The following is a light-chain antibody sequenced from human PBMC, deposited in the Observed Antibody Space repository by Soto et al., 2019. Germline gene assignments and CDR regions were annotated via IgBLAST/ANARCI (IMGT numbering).Light chain of an antibody. J-gene: IGKJ1*01. CDR2: DAS. CDR1: QSISSW. Sequence: DIQMTQNPSTLSASVGDRVTITCRASQSISSWLAWYQQKPGKAPKLLVYDASSLESGVPSRFSGSGSGTEFTLTISSLQPDDFATYYCQQYNSYPWTFGQG. CDR3: QQYNSYPWT. V-gene: IGKV1-5*01.